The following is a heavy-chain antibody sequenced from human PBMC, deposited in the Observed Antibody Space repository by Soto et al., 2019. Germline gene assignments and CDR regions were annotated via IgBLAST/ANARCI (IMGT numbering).Heavy chain of an antibody. CDR1: GFTFDDYA. D-gene: IGHD5-12*01. CDR3: AKGSGYDWDVYYDY. V-gene: IGHV3-9*01. CDR2: ISWNSGSI. J-gene: IGHJ4*02. Sequence: PGGSLRLSCAASGFTFDDYAMHWVRQAPGKGLEWVSGISWNSGSIGYADSVKGRFTISRDNAKNSLYLQMNSLRAEDTALYYCAKGSGYDWDVYYDYWGQGTLVTISS.